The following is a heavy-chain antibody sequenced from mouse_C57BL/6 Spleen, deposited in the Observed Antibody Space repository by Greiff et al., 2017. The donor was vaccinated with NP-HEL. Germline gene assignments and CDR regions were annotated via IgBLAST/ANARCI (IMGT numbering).Heavy chain of an antibody. V-gene: IGHV1-22*01. CDR1: GYTFTDYN. CDR3: AREKYYGSSHWYFDV. Sequence: EVQLQQSGPELVKPGASVKMSCKASGYTFTDYNIHWVKQSHGKSLEWIGYINPNNGGTSYNQKFKGKATLTVNKSSSTAYMELRSLTSEDSAVYYCAREKYYGSSHWYFDVWGTGTTVTVSS. D-gene: IGHD1-1*01. J-gene: IGHJ1*03. CDR2: INPNNGGT.